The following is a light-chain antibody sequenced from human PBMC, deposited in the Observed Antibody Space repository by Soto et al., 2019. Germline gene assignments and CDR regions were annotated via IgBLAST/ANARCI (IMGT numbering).Light chain of an antibody. CDR2: AAS. V-gene: IGKV1-39*01. Sequence: DIQMTQSPSSLSASVGDRVTITCRASQRISSYLNWYQQKPGKAPKLLIYAASSLQSGVPSRFSGGGSGTDFTLTISSLQPEDFATYYCQQSYNTPRTFGQGTKLEIK. J-gene: IGKJ2*01. CDR1: QRISSY. CDR3: QQSYNTPRT.